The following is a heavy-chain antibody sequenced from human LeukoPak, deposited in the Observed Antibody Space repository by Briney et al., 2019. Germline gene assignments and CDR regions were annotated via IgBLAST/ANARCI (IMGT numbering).Heavy chain of an antibody. CDR3: ARENPDPHYYYMDV. CDR1: GFTFSRYA. Sequence: GGSLRLSCAASGFTFSRYAMSWVRQAPGKGLEWVSAISGSGGSTYYADSVKGRFTISRDNSKNTLYLQMNSLRAEDTAVYYCARENPDPHYYYMDVWGKGTTVTVSS. J-gene: IGHJ6*03. CDR2: ISGSGGST. V-gene: IGHV3-23*01.